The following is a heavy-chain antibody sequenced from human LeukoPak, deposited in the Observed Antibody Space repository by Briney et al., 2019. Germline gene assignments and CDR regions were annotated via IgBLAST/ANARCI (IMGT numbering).Heavy chain of an antibody. V-gene: IGHV4-59*01. CDR3: AREHRKRVND. CDR2: FFYSGST. J-gene: IGHJ4*02. Sequence: SETLSLTCTVAGGSISTSYWSWIRQSPGKALEWIGHFFYSGSTNYNPSLKSRVTISVDTSKNQFSLKLSSVTAADTAVYYCAREHRKRVNDWGQGTLVTVSS. CDR1: GGSISTSY.